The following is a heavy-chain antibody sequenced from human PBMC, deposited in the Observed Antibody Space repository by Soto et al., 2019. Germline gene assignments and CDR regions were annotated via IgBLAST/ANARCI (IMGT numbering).Heavy chain of an antibody. J-gene: IGHJ5*02. V-gene: IGHV3-30*18. Sequence: VQLVESGGGLVKPGGSLRLSCAASGFTFSSYGMHWVRQAPGKGLEWVAVISYDGSNKYYADSVKGRFTISRDNSKNTLYLQMNSLRAEDTAVYYCAKGALYCSSTSCSMNWFDPWGQGTLVTVSS. CDR3: AKGALYCSSTSCSMNWFDP. CDR1: GFTFSSYG. D-gene: IGHD2-2*01. CDR2: ISYDGSNK.